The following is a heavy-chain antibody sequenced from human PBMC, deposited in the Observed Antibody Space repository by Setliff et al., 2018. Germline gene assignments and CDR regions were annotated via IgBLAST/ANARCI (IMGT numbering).Heavy chain of an antibody. Sequence: ASVKVSCKASGYTFTTYAMNWVRQAPGQGLKWMGWINTNTGNPTYAQGFTGRFVFSLDTSVSTAYLQISSLKAEDTAVYYCARLHYDFWSGYYRSDYWGQGTLVTVSS. V-gene: IGHV7-4-1*02. CDR3: ARLHYDFWSGYYRSDY. CDR1: GYTFTTYA. CDR2: INTNTGNP. J-gene: IGHJ4*02. D-gene: IGHD3-3*01.